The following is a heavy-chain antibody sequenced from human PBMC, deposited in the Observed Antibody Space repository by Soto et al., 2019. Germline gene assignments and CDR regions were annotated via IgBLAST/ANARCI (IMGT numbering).Heavy chain of an antibody. D-gene: IGHD2-2*01. V-gene: IGHV3-11*01. J-gene: IGHJ2*01. CDR1: GFTFNDYY. CDR2: ISNTGTTI. CDR3: ARDHCSRSNCYQCWYFDL. Sequence: QVQLVESGGGLVKPGGSLRLSCTASGFTFNDYYMNWFRQAPGKGLEWISYISNTGTTIYYADSVKGRFTISRDTSKKSLFLQMNSLRGEDTALYYCARDHCSRSNCYQCWYFDLWGRGTLVTVSS.